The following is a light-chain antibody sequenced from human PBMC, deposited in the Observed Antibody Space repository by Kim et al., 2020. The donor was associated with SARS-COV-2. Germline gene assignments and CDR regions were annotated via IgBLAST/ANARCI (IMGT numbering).Light chain of an antibody. CDR3: QQANSFPST. CDR1: QGISGW. CDR2: AAS. V-gene: IGKV1-12*02. J-gene: IGKJ4*01. Sequence: ASVGARVTITCRASQGISGWLAWYQQKPGEAPKLLIYAASSLQSGVPSRFSGRGSGTDFTLTISSLQPEDFATYYCQQANSFPSTFGGGTKVDIK.